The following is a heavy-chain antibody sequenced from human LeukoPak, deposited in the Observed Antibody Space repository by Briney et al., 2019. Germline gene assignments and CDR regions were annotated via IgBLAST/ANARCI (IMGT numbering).Heavy chain of an antibody. D-gene: IGHD6-19*01. Sequence: PGGSLRLSCAASGYIFGDYAMTWVRQAPGKGLEWVSSISGSGETTYYADSVEGRLTISRDDSQNTLYLQMNSLRAEDTAVYYCARIARKSNYFIAVAGTWLDPWGQGTLVTVSS. CDR2: ISGSGETT. V-gene: IGHV3-23*01. CDR3: ARIARKSNYFIAVAGTWLDP. CDR1: GYIFGDYA. J-gene: IGHJ5*02.